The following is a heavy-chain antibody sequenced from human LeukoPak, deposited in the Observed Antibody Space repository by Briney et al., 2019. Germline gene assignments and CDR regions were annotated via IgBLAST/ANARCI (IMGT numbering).Heavy chain of an antibody. Sequence: SETLSLTCTVSGGSISSYYWSWIRQPPGKGLEWIGYIYYSGSTNYNPSLKSRVTISVDTSKNQFSLKLSSVTAADTAVYYCARGNRRGYSYGYLDYWGQGTLVAVSS. CDR1: GGSISSYY. CDR3: ARGNRRGYSYGYLDY. CDR2: IYYSGST. J-gene: IGHJ4*02. V-gene: IGHV4-59*01. D-gene: IGHD5-18*01.